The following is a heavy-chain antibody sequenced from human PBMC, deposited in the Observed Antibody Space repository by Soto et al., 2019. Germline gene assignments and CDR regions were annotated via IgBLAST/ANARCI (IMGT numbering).Heavy chain of an antibody. CDR2: VFHTGFA. CDR3: ATSQKGYNWNYFDH. CDR1: GGSVSGSYYY. D-gene: IGHD1-1*01. J-gene: IGHJ4*02. Sequence: SETLSLTCAVSGGSVSGSYYYWAWLRQSPGKGPEWIGSVFHTGFASYNPSLESRVSVSVDTSKSQFSLKLSAVTASDTAVYYCATSQKGYNWNYFDHWGQGALVTSPQ. V-gene: IGHV4-39*01.